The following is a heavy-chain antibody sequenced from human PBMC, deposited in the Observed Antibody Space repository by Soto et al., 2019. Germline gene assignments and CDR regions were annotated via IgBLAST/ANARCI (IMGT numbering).Heavy chain of an antibody. V-gene: IGHV1-69*12. CDR3: ARVEAVAGLYNYHGLDV. CDR2: IVPIFGTT. D-gene: IGHD6-19*01. CDR1: GGTFSNYA. J-gene: IGHJ6*02. Sequence: QVQLVQSGAEVKKPGSSVKVSCKVSGGTFSNYAIDWVRLAPGHGLEWMGGIVPIFGTTYYTQKFQGRATIIADDSTTTAYLEMSSLRSEDTAIYYCARVEAVAGLYNYHGLDVSGQGTAVTVSS.